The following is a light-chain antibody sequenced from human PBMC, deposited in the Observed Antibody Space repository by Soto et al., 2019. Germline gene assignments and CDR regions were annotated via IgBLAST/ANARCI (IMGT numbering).Light chain of an antibody. CDR3: SSYTSSSTKV. CDR1: SSDVGGYNY. V-gene: IGLV2-14*01. Sequence: QSALTQPASVSGSPGQSITISCTGTSSDVGGYNYVSWYQQHPGKAPKLMIYDVSNRPSGVSNRFSGSKSGNTAALTISGLQAEDEADDYCSSYTSSSTKVFGTGTKVTV. J-gene: IGLJ1*01. CDR2: DVS.